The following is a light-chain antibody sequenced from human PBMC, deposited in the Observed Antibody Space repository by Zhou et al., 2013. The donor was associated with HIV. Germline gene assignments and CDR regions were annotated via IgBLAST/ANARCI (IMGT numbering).Light chain of an antibody. Sequence: IVMTQSPATLSLSPGERATLSCRASQSVSSKIAWYQQKPGQIPRLLISDVYTRATGVPARFSGSGSGTEFTLTISSLQSEDFAVYYCQQYNDWPLTFGGGTRLEIK. CDR1: QSVSSK. CDR3: QQYNDWPLT. V-gene: IGKV3-15*01. J-gene: IGKJ4*01. CDR2: DVY.